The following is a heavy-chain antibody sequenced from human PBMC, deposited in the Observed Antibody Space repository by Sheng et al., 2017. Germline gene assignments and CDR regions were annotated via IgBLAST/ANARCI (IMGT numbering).Heavy chain of an antibody. Sequence: QVQLVQSGAEVKKPGASVKVSCKASGYTFTGYYMHWVRQAPGQGLEWMGWINPNSGGTNYAQKFQGRVTMTRDTSISTAYMELSRLRSDDTAVYYCATQPVYSGYDYYYYYYMDVWGKGTTVTVSS. D-gene: IGHD5-12*01. CDR1: GYTFTGYY. CDR3: ATQPVYSGYDYYYYYYMDV. V-gene: IGHV1-2*02. J-gene: IGHJ6*03. CDR2: INPNSGGT.